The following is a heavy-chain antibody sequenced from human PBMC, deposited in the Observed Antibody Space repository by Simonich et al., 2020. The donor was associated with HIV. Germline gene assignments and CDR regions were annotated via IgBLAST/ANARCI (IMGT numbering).Heavy chain of an antibody. Sequence: QVQLQQWGAGLLKPSETLSLTCAVYGGSFSGYYWSWIRQPPGKGLEWIGEIHHSGSTNYNPSLKSRVTISVDTSKNQFSLKLSSVTAADTAVYYCARLTASGLGEYFQHWGQGTLVTVSS. CDR2: IHHSGST. D-gene: IGHD1-26*01. V-gene: IGHV4-34*01. CDR3: ARLTASGLGEYFQH. CDR1: GGSFSGYY. J-gene: IGHJ1*01.